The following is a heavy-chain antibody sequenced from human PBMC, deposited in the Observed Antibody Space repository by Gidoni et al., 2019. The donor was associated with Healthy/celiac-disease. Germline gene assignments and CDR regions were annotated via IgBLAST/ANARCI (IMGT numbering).Heavy chain of an antibody. D-gene: IGHD5-18*01. CDR2: IYYSGST. CDR1: GGSISSGDYY. CDR3: ASGTRYSYGFSPPPF. J-gene: IGHJ4*02. Sequence: QVQLQESGPGLVKPSQPLSLTCTVSGGSISSGDYYWSWIRQPPGKGLEWIGYIYYSGSTYYNPSLKSRVTISVDTSKNQFSLKLSSVTAADTAVYYCASGTRYSYGFSPPPFWGQGTLVTVSS. V-gene: IGHV4-30-4*01.